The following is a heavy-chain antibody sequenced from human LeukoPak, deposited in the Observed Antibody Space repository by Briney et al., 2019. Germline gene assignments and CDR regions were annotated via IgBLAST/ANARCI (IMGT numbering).Heavy chain of an antibody. J-gene: IGHJ4*02. CDR2: ISASGP. CDR1: GFTFSRLA. Sequence: AGGSLRLSCAASGFTFSRLAMTWVRQAPGKGLEWVSTISASGPYYADAARGRFTISRDNSRNTLSLQMDSLRAEDTAVYYCARSWNYYDSSGFDYWGQGTLATVSS. V-gene: IGHV3-23*01. CDR3: ARSWNYYDSSGFDY. D-gene: IGHD3-22*01.